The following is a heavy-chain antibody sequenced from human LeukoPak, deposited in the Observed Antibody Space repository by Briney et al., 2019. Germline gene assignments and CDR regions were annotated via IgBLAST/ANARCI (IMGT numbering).Heavy chain of an antibody. CDR2: IYTSGST. Sequence: SETLSLTCTVSGGSISSYYWSWSRQPAGKGLEWMGRIYTSGSTNYNPSLKSRVTMSVDTSKNQFPLKLSSVTAADTAVYYCAREALLWFGELFPYDAFDIWGQGTMVTVSS. CDR3: AREALLWFGELFPYDAFDI. J-gene: IGHJ3*02. CDR1: GGSISSYY. D-gene: IGHD3-10*01. V-gene: IGHV4-4*07.